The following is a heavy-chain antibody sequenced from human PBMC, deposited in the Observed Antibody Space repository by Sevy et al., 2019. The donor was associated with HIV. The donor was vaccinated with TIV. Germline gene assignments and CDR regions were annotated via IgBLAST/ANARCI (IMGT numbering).Heavy chain of an antibody. Sequence: GGSLRLSCAASGFTFSSYAMTWVRQAPGKGLELVSAISGSGGSTYYADSVKGRFTISRDNSKNTLYLQMNSLRAEDTAVYYCAKRYNYGYFYYYGMDVWGQGTTVTVSS. J-gene: IGHJ6*02. CDR1: GFTFSSYA. D-gene: IGHD5-18*01. CDR2: ISGSGGST. V-gene: IGHV3-23*01. CDR3: AKRYNYGYFYYYGMDV.